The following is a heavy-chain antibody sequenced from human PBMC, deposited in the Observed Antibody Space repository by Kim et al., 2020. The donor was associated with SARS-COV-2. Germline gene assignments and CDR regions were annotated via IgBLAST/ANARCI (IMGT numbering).Heavy chain of an antibody. Sequence: RFTISRDNSTNTLYLKMNSLRAEDTAVYYCAKGLNYDSVWGSYPRLAFDYWGQGTLVTVSS. V-gene: IGHV3-23*01. J-gene: IGHJ4*02. D-gene: IGHD3-16*02. CDR3: AKGLNYDSVWGSYPRLAFDY.